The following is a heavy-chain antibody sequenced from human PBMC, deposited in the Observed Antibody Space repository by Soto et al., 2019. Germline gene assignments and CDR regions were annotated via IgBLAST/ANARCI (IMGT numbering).Heavy chain of an antibody. CDR1: GYTFTSYY. D-gene: IGHD3-22*01. CDR2: INPSGGST. J-gene: IGHJ3*02. Sequence: ASVKVSCKASGYTFTSYYMHWVRQAPGQGLEWMGIINPSGGSTSYAQKFQGRVTMTRDTSTSTVYMELSSLRSEDTAVYYCARDPEPPYYYDSSGYGGDAFDIRGQGTMVTVSS. V-gene: IGHV1-46*01. CDR3: ARDPEPPYYYDSSGYGGDAFDI.